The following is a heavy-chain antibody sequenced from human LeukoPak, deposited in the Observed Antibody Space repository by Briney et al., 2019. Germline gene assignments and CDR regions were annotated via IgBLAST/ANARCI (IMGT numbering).Heavy chain of an antibody. Sequence: GGSLRLSCTVSGFTFSSFTMNWVRQGPGKGLEWVASISNSGDYISYADSLKGRFTISRDNAKNSLYLQMNSLRAEDTAVYYCARIRSSSWYRGSDAFDIWGQGTMVTVSS. V-gene: IGHV3-21*01. CDR1: GFTFSSFT. J-gene: IGHJ3*02. CDR2: ISNSGDYI. CDR3: ARIRSSSWYRGSDAFDI. D-gene: IGHD6-13*01.